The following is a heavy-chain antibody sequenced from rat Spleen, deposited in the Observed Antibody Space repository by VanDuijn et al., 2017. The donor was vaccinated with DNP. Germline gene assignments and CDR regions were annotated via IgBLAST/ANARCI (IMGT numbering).Heavy chain of an antibody. CDR2: VTNAGNT. J-gene: IGHJ2*01. D-gene: IGHD5-1*01. V-gene: IGHV3-3*01. Sequence: EVLLQESGPGLVKPSQSLSLTCSVTGLSITNNFKWSWIRKFPGNRLEWMGYVTNAGNTNYNPSLKSRFSITRDTSKNQFFLQVNSVGTEDTATYYCAIQLGVFDYWGQGVMVTVSS. CDR3: AIQLGVFDY. CDR1: GLSITNNFK.